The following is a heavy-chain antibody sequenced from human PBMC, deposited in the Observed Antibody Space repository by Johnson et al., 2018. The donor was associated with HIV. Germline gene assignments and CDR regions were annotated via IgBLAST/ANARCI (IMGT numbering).Heavy chain of an antibody. CDR1: GFTFSNYG. D-gene: IGHD3-10*01. CDR2: IGTAGDT. CDR3: VRGGSDAFDI. Sequence: EVQLVESGGGLVQPGGSLRLSCVASGFTFSNYGMHWVRQATGEGLDWISAIGTAGDTLYPGSVKGRFTISRDNAKNSLYLQMNSLSPGDTAVYYCVRGGSDAFDIWGQGTMVTVSS. V-gene: IGHV3-13*01. J-gene: IGHJ3*02.